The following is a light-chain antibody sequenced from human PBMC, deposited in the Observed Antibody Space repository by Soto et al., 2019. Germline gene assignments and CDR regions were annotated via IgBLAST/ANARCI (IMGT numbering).Light chain of an antibody. V-gene: IGKV1-5*01. CDR2: DAS. J-gene: IGKJ5*01. Sequence: DIKMTQPPSTLSSSVGYRVTITCRASQSISSWLAWYQQKPGKAPKLLIYDASSLESGVPSRFSGSGSGTEFTLTISSLQPDDFATYYCQQYNSYSTFGQGTRLEIK. CDR3: QQYNSYST. CDR1: QSISSW.